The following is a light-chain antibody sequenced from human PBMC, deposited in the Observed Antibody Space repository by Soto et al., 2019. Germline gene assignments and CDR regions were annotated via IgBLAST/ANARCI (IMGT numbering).Light chain of an antibody. J-gene: IGLJ2*01. CDR3: SSYTTSTLV. V-gene: IGLV2-18*02. Sequence: QSALTQPPSVSGSPGQSVTISCPGTSGDIGTYNRVFWYPQTPGTAPKVMIYEVSNPPSGVPDRFSGSQSGNTASLTISGLQVEVEADYYCSSYTTSTLVFGGGTKLAVL. CDR2: EVS. CDR1: SGDIGTYNR.